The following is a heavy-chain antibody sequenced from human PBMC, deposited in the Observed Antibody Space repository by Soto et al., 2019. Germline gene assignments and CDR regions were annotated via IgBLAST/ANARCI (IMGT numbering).Heavy chain of an antibody. CDR1: GFTFTNAW. Sequence: GGSLRLPYAASGFTFTNAWMNWVRQAPGKGLEWVGRIKTKTDGGTTDYAAPVKGRFTISRDDSKTTLYLQMNTLKTEDTAVYYCSTDWEIIITFWGVIDYYYVMDVWCQGTTVTVSS. CDR2: IKTKTDGGTT. CDR3: STDWEIIITFWGVIDYYYVMDV. D-gene: IGHD3-16*02. V-gene: IGHV3-15*07. J-gene: IGHJ6*02.